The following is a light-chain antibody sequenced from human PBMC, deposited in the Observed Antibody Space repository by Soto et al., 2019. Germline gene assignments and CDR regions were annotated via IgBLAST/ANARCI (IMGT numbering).Light chain of an antibody. J-gene: IGKJ5*01. CDR2: EVS. CDR1: QSLLHITGETF. Sequence: DVLMTQSPLSLSVTPGQPASISCKSRQSLLHITGETFLFWYLQKPGQSPQLLIYEVSTRVSGVPDRFSGSGSGTDFTLEISRVETDDVGIYYCMQSTQLPPTCGQGTRREIK. V-gene: IGKV2D-29*02. CDR3: MQSTQLPPT.